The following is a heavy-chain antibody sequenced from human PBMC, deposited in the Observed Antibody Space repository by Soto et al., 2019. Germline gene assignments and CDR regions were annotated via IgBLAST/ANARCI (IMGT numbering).Heavy chain of an antibody. J-gene: IGHJ6*02. D-gene: IGHD2-21*02. CDR2: IYWDDDK. CDR1: GFSLSTSGVG. V-gene: IGHV2-5*02. CDR3: AHSRCGGDCLQSYSSHYYYGMDV. Sequence: QITLKESGPTLVRPTQTLTLTCTFSGFSLSTSGVGVGWIRQPPGKALEWLALIYWDDDKRYSPSLKSRFTITKDTSKNQVVLTMPNIDPVDTATYYCAHSRCGGDCLQSYSSHYYYGMDVWGQGTTVTVSS.